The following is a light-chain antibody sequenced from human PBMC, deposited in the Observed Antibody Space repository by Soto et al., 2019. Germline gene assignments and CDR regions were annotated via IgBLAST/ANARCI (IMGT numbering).Light chain of an antibody. CDR2: KAS. V-gene: IGKV1-5*03. CDR1: QSISSW. Sequence: DIQMTQSPSTLSASVGDRVTITCRASQSISSWLAWYQQKPGKAPKLLIYKASSLEGGVPSRFSGSGSGTEFTLTISRLQPDDFATYYCQQYNSYWTFGQGTKVVIK. J-gene: IGKJ1*01. CDR3: QQYNSYWT.